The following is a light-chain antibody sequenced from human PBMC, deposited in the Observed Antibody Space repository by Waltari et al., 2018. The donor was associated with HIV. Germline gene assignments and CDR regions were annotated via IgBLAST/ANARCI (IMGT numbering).Light chain of an antibody. Sequence: QSVLTQPPSVSGAPGQRVTISCTGSSSNIGAGFDVHWYQQLPGTAPKLLIYGNNNRPSGAPCRCSGSKSGTSASLAITGLQAEDEADFYCQSYDSSLSGAVFGGGTQLTVL. J-gene: IGLJ7*01. CDR3: QSYDSSLSGAV. CDR2: GNN. CDR1: SSNIGAGFD. V-gene: IGLV1-40*01.